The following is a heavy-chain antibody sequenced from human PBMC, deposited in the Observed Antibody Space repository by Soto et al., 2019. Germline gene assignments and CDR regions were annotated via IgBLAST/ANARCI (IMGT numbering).Heavy chain of an antibody. V-gene: IGHV3-23*01. CDR1: GFIFSNYA. CDR3: VREASSSGRHLDH. J-gene: IGHJ4*02. D-gene: IGHD6-6*01. Sequence: EVQLLESGGHLVQPGGSLRLSCAASGFIFSNYAMSWVRQAPGKGLEWVSFISGSGSSTYYADSVKGRFTISRGNFKHTLYVQMNVFSAEGAAVYYCVREASSSGRHLDHWGGGTLVAFSS. CDR2: ISGSGSST.